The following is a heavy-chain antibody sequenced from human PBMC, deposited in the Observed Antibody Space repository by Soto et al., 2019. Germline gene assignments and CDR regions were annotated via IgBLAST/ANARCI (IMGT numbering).Heavy chain of an antibody. CDR2: ISSSGSTI. J-gene: IGHJ6*02. Sequence: EVQLVESGGGLVQPGGSLRLSCAASGFTFSSYEMNWVRQAPGKGLEWVSYISSSGSTIYYADSVKGRFTISRDNAKNSLDLQMNSLRAEDTAVYYCARDGGWRLGGEYYYYGMDVWGQGTTVTVSS. CDR1: GFTFSSYE. CDR3: ARDGGWRLGGEYYYYGMDV. V-gene: IGHV3-48*03. D-gene: IGHD2-21*01.